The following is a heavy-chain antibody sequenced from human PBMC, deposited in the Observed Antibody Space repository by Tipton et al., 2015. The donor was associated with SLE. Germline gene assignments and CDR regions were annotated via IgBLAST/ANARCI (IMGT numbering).Heavy chain of an antibody. V-gene: IGHV4-31*03. CDR3: ARHPGASFDF. Sequence: TLSLTCTVSGGSFRSGDYYWSWIRQHPGKGLGWIGYIHDSGATFYNPTLRSRSAISVDTSQNQFSLRLTSATAADTAIYYCARHPGASFDFWGQGILVTVSS. CDR2: IHDSGAT. J-gene: IGHJ4*02. CDR1: GGSFRSGDYY.